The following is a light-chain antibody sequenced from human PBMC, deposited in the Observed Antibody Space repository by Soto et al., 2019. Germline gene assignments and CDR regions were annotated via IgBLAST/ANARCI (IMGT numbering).Light chain of an antibody. Sequence: QSALTQPASVSGSPGQSITISCTGTSSDVGGYNYVSWYQQHPGKAPKLMIYDVSNRPSGVSNRFSGSKSGNTASLTISGLQEEDEADYYCSSYKSSSSLYVFGTGTNLTVL. CDR3: SSYKSSSSLYV. J-gene: IGLJ1*01. V-gene: IGLV2-14*01. CDR1: SSDVGGYNY. CDR2: DVS.